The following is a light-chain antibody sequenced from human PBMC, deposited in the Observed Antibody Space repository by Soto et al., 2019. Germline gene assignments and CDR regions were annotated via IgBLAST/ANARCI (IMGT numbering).Light chain of an antibody. CDR1: RDVKNY. CDR2: DAS. Sequence: DIQMTQSPSSLSASVGDRVTITCQASRDVKNYLNWYQQKPGKAPDLLIYDASNLKIGVPSRFSGSGSGTHFTFTTSSLQPEDVATYYCQKYNSAPPFTFGPGTKVDIK. V-gene: IGKV1-33*01. J-gene: IGKJ3*01. CDR3: QKYNSAPPFT.